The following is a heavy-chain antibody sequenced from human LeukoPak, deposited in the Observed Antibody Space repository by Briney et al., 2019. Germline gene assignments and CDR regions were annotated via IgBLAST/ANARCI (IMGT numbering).Heavy chain of an antibody. CDR1: GGSISSYY. CDR3: ARRRRYCSSTSCPNGSYWFDP. Sequence: PSETLSLTCTVSGGSISSYYWSWIRQPPGKGLEWIGEINHSGSTNYNPSLKSRVTISVDTSKNQFSLKLSSVTAADTAVYYCARRRRYCSSTSCPNGSYWFDPWGQGTLVTVSS. J-gene: IGHJ5*02. D-gene: IGHD2-2*01. V-gene: IGHV4-34*01. CDR2: INHSGST.